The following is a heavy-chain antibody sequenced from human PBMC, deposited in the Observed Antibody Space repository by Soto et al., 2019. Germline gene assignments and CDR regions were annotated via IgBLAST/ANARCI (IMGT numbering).Heavy chain of an antibody. Sequence: GGSLRLSCAASGFTFSSYGMHWVRQAPGKGLEWVAVISYNGSNKYYADSVKGRFTISRDNSKNTLYLQMNSLRAEDTAVYYCAKDQIALYDSSGYYWGQGTLVTVSS. CDR1: GFTFSSYG. CDR2: ISYNGSNK. CDR3: AKDQIALYDSSGYY. J-gene: IGHJ4*02. D-gene: IGHD3-22*01. V-gene: IGHV3-30*18.